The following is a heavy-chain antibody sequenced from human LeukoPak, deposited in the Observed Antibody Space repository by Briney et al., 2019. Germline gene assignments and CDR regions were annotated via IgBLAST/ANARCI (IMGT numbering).Heavy chain of an antibody. CDR1: GYTFTSYY. D-gene: IGHD3-10*01. CDR3: AKSRKVRGDPALGTFDY. Sequence: ASVKVSCKASGYTFTSYYMHWVRQAPGKGLVWVSRINSDGSSTTYADSVKGRFTISRDNSKNTLYLQMNSLRAEDTAVYYCAKSRKVRGDPALGTFDYWGQGTLVTVSS. J-gene: IGHJ4*02. CDR2: INSDGSST. V-gene: IGHV3-74*01.